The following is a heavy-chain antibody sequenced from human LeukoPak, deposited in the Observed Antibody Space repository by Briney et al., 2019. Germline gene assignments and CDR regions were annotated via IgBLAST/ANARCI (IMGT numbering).Heavy chain of an antibody. D-gene: IGHD1-26*01. CDR2: IKHGGSEA. CDR3: VRGGAHEFDY. CDR1: GFIFSDYW. V-gene: IGHV3-7*01. Sequence: PGGSLRLSCAASGFIFSDYWMSWVRQAPGKGLEWVASIKHGGSEATYAASVKSRFTISRDDAKKSLYLQMDSLRAEDTAVYYCVRGGAHEFDYWGQGTLVTVSS. J-gene: IGHJ4*02.